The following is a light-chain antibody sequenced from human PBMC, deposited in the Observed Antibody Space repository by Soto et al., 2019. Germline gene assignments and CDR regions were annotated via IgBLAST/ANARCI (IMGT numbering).Light chain of an antibody. J-gene: IGLJ1*01. CDR3: SSFTSRFTFV. CDR2: TAG. V-gene: IGLV1-44*01. Sequence: QSVLTQPLSASASPGQRVTTSCSGGSSNIGSNTVAWYQHLPGTAPPRLIFTAGQRPSGVPGRFSGSKSGTSASLAISGLQSEDEGDYYCSSFTSRFTFVFGTGTKLTVL. CDR1: SSNIGSNT.